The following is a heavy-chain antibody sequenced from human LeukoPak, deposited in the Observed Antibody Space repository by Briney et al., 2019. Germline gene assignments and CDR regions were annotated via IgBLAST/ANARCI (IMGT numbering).Heavy chain of an antibody. J-gene: IGHJ4*02. CDR2: IYYSGST. D-gene: IGHD2-2*01. CDR3: TRLLVPAAGGYYFDS. Sequence: SETLSLTCTVSGASISSHYWSWIRQPPGKGLEWIGHIYYSGSTYYNPSFKSGLTVSVDRSKSQFSLELSSVTAADTAVYYCTRLLVPAAGGYYFDSWGQGTLVTVSS. V-gene: IGHV4-59*11. CDR1: GASISSHY.